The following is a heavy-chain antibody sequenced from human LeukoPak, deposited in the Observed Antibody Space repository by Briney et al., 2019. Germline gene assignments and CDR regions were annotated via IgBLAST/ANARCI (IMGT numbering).Heavy chain of an antibody. CDR2: ISSSSSTI. Sequence: PGGSLRLSCTASGFSFNSYNMNWVRQAPGKGLEWVSYISSSSSTIYYADSVKGRFTISRDNAKNSLYLQMNSPRDEDTAVYYCAREHSSSSGSVSDYWGQGTLVTVSS. CDR3: AREHSSSSGSVSDY. V-gene: IGHV3-48*02. CDR1: GFSFNSYN. J-gene: IGHJ4*02. D-gene: IGHD6-6*01.